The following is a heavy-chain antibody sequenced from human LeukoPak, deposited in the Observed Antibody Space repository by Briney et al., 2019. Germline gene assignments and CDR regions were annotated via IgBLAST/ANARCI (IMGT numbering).Heavy chain of an antibody. Sequence: GGSLRLSCAASGFTFSSYGMRWVRQAPGKGLEWVAVISYDGSNKYYADSVKGRFTISRDNSKNTLYLQMNSLRAEDTAVYYCAKVRGSYFLRGLVDYWGQGTLVTVSS. CDR3: AKVRGSYFLRGLVDY. J-gene: IGHJ4*02. D-gene: IGHD1-26*01. CDR1: GFTFSSYG. CDR2: ISYDGSNK. V-gene: IGHV3-30*18.